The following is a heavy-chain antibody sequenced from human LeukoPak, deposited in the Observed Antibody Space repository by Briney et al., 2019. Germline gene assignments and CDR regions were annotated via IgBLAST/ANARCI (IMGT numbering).Heavy chain of an antibody. CDR3: AKDLMYYYGSGSYPDY. J-gene: IGHJ4*02. CDR1: GFTFSSYG. CDR2: IRYDGSNK. V-gene: IGHV3-30*02. D-gene: IGHD3-10*01. Sequence: QSGGSLRLSCAASGFTFSSYGMHWVRQAPGKGLEWVAFIRYDGSNKYYADSVKGRFTISRDNSKNTLYLQMNSLRAEDTAVYYCAKDLMYYYGSGSYPDYWGQGNLVTVSS.